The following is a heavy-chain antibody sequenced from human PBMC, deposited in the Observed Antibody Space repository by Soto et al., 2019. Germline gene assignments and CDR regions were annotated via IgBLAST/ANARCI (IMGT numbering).Heavy chain of an antibody. CDR2: IKQDGSEK. Sequence: GGSLRLSCAASGFTVSSYWMSWVRQAPGKGLEWVANIKQDGSEKYYVDSVKGRFTISRDNSKNTLYLQMNSLRAEDTAVYYSAKARFMTTGAFDIWGQGTVVTVSS. CDR1: GFTVSSYW. V-gene: IGHV3-7*01. D-gene: IGHD4-17*01. CDR3: AKARFMTTGAFDI. J-gene: IGHJ3*02.